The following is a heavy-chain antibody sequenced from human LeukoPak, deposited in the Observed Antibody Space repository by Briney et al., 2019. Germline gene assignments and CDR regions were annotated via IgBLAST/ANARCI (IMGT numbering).Heavy chain of an antibody. CDR3: AKDRSIGTYYTFDH. CDR2: ISGSGVMT. D-gene: IGHD1-26*01. J-gene: IGHJ4*02. CDR1: GFTFSDYA. V-gene: IGHV3-23*01. Sequence: GGSLRLSCATSGFTFSDYAMTWVRQAPGRGLEWVATISGSGVMTYYADSVKGRFTVSGDNSKNTVYLQMSSLTAADTAVYYCAKDRSIGTYYTFDHWGQGTLVTVSS.